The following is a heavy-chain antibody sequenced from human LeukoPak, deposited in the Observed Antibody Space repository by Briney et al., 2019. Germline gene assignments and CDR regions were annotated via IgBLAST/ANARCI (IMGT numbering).Heavy chain of an antibody. V-gene: IGHV1-3*01. CDR1: GYTFTSYA. J-gene: IGHJ4*02. CDR3: ARALGSGYDSRFDY. D-gene: IGHD5-12*01. Sequence: ASVKVSCKASGYTFTSYAMHWVRQAPGQRLEWMGLINAGNGNTKYLQQFQGRVTITRDTSASTAYMELSSQRSEDTAVYYCARALGSGYDSRFDYWGQGTLVTVSS. CDR2: INAGNGNT.